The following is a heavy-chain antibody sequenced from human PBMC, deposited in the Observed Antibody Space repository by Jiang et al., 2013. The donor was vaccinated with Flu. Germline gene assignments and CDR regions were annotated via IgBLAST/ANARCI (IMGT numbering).Heavy chain of an antibody. D-gene: IGHD6-19*01. CDR3: ARSVTRAGAFNI. J-gene: IGHJ3*02. CDR2: IVPIFGTT. V-gene: IGHV1-69*01. Sequence: GSSVKVSCKASGSTVSSFTITWVRQAPGQGLEWVGVIVPIFGTTKYAQKFQGRVTITADESTGTAYMELSSLRPEDTAVYYCARSVTRAGAFNIWGQGTMITVSS. CDR1: GSTVSSFT.